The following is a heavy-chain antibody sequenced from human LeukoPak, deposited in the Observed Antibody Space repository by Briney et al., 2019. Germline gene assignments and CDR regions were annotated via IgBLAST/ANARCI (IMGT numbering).Heavy chain of an antibody. V-gene: IGHV3-21*01. CDR2: ISSSSSYI. CDR1: GFTFSSYS. CDR3: ARSEGEYCGGDCWDAFDI. D-gene: IGHD2-21*02. J-gene: IGHJ3*02. Sequence: PGGSLRLSCAASGFTFSSYSMNWVRQAPGKGLEWVSSISSSSSYIYYADSVKGRFTISRDNAKNSLYLQMNSLRAEDTAVYYCARSEGEYCGGDCWDAFDIWGQGTMVTVSS.